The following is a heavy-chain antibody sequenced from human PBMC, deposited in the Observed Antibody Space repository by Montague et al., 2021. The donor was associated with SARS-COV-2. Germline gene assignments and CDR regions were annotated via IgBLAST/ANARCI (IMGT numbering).Heavy chain of an antibody. Sequence: SLRLSCAASGLNFRTYTMNWVRQAPGKGLEWVSSTGGTSHYISYPDSVQGRFTVSRDNAKNSLYLQMNNLTAEDTAVYYCATAWARGYWGQGTLVTVSS. CDR2: TGGTSHYI. V-gene: IGHV3-21*06. CDR1: GLNFRTYT. CDR3: ATAWARGY. J-gene: IGHJ4*02. D-gene: IGHD3-10*01.